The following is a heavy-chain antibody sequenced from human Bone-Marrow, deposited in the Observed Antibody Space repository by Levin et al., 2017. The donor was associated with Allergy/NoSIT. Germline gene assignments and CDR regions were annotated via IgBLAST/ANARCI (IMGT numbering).Heavy chain of an antibody. CDR2: INHAGVT. CDR3: AGPQLRFYRLDV. CDR1: GGSFSGYY. Sequence: SETLSLTCTVYGGSFSGYYWTWIRQSPDKGLEWIGEINHAGVTNYNPSLKSRVTISVDTSKRQFSLNVTSVTAADTAVYYCAGPQLRFYRLDVWGQGTTVIVSS. D-gene: IGHD3-3*01. J-gene: IGHJ6*02. V-gene: IGHV4-34*01.